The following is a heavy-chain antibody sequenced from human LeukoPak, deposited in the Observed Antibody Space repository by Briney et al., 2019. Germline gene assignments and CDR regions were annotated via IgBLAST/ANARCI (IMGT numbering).Heavy chain of an antibody. CDR1: GYYFTSYW. CDR2: VYPDDSET. V-gene: IGHV5-51*01. CDR3: ARHVAYSSSSSWFDH. J-gene: IGHJ5*02. D-gene: IGHD6-6*01. Sequence: GESLKISCKGSGYYFTSYWIAWVRPMPGKGLEWMGIVYPDDSETIYSPPFQGQVTISADKSINTAYLQWSSLRASDTAMYYCARHVAYSSSSSWFDHWGQGTLVTVSS.